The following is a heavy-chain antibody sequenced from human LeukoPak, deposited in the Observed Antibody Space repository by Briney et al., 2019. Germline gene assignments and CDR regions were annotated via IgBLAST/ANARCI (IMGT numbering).Heavy chain of an antibody. V-gene: IGHV5-51*01. Sequence: RGESLKISCKGSGYTFATYWIGWVRQMPGKGLEWMGIIYPGDPRTTYSPSFQGQVTISADKSIRTAYLQWNSLKASDTAIYYCVRHLSDITSCPNYWGPGTLNTVAS. CDR1: GYTFATYW. D-gene: IGHD2-2*01. CDR3: VRHLSDITSCPNY. CDR2: IYPGDPRT. J-gene: IGHJ4*02.